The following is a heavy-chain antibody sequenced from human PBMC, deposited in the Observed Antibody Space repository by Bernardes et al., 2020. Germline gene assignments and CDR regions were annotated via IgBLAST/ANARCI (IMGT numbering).Heavy chain of an antibody. CDR1: GFTFGSYA. CDR2: ISGTGLNT. Sequence: GGSLRLSCAASGFTFGSYAMSWVRQAPGKGLEWVSIISGTGLNTYDADSVKGRFTISRDNSQNTLYLQINSLRAEDTAVYYCAKADYGDWPSYYYMDVWGKGTTVTVSS. D-gene: IGHD4-17*01. CDR3: AKADYGDWPSYYYMDV. V-gene: IGHV3-23*01. J-gene: IGHJ6*03.